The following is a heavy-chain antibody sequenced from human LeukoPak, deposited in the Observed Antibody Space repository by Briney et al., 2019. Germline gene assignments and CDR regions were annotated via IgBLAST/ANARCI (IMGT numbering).Heavy chain of an antibody. CDR1: GYTFTSYD. J-gene: IGHJ6*02. Sequence: ASVKVSCKASGYTFTSYDINWVRQATGQGLEWMGRMNPNSGNTGYAQKFQGRVTMTRNTSISTAYMELSSLRSEDTAVYYCAVSSIVLMVYAPYYYYGMDVWGQGTTVTVSS. CDR3: AVSSIVLMVYAPYYYYGMDV. CDR2: MNPNSGNT. V-gene: IGHV1-8*01. D-gene: IGHD2-8*01.